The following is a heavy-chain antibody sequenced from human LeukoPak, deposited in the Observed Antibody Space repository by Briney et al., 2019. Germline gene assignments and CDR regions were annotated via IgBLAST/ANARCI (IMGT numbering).Heavy chain of an antibody. Sequence: GGSLRLSCAAPGFTFSSYWMSWVRQAPGKGLEWVANIKQDGSEKYYVDSVKGRFTISRDNAKNSLYLQMNSLRAEDTAVYYCARELRYFDWTPFDYWGQGTLVTVSS. V-gene: IGHV3-7*01. CDR3: ARELRYFDWTPFDY. CDR1: GFTFSSYW. J-gene: IGHJ4*02. D-gene: IGHD3-9*01. CDR2: IKQDGSEK.